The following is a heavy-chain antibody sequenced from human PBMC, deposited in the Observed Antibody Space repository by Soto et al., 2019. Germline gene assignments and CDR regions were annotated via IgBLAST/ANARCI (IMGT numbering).Heavy chain of an antibody. CDR2: IYPGDSDT. CDR3: ARQELFRYSRSWTRHDDYYYGMDV. J-gene: IGHJ6*02. V-gene: IGHV5-51*01. Sequence: EVQLVQSGAEVKKPGESLKISCKGSGYSFTSYWIGWVRQMPGKGLEWMGIIYPGDSDTRYSPSFQGQVTISADKSISTAYPQWSSRKAPDHAMYYCARQELFRYSRSWTRHDDYYYGMDVWGQGTTVTVSS. D-gene: IGHD6-6*01. CDR1: GYSFTSYW.